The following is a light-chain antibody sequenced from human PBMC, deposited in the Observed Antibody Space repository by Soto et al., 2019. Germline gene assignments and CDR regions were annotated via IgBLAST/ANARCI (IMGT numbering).Light chain of an antibody. CDR3: QVWDSTSDHPGV. Sequence: SYELTQPPSVSVAPGKTARITCGGNNIGSKSVHWYQQKPGQAPVLVMYADSDRPSGIPERFSGSNSGNTATLTISRVEAGDEADYYCQVWDSTSDHPGVFGGGTKLTVL. V-gene: IGLV3-21*04. J-gene: IGLJ2*01. CDR1: NIGSKS. CDR2: ADS.